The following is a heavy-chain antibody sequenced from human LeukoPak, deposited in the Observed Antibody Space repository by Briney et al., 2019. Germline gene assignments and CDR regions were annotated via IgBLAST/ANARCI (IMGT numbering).Heavy chain of an antibody. CDR3: ARERGRGRDSPWFDY. D-gene: IGHD3-16*01. V-gene: IGHV3-53*01. CDR1: GFIVSGDF. Sequence: GGSLRLSCAASGFIVSGDFMSWVRQAPGKGLGWVSVIYSDGSTYYADSVEGRFTISRDNSKNTLDLQMTGLRAEDTAVYYCARERGRGRDSPWFDYWGQGTLVTVSP. J-gene: IGHJ4*02. CDR2: IYSDGST.